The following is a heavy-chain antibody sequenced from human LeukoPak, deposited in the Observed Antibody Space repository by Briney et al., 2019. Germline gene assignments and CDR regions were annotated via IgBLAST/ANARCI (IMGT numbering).Heavy chain of an antibody. V-gene: IGHV1-69*13. D-gene: IGHD6-19*01. CDR2: IIPMFGRS. CDR3: AREEKWLTPFLDR. Sequence: ASVKVSCKASGGTFTTYAITWVRQAPGQGLEWMGRIIPMFGRSNYAQKFQGRVTITADESTTTTYMELGGLRAVDTAVYYCAREEKWLTPFLDRWGQGTLVTVSS. CDR1: GGTFTTYA. J-gene: IGHJ5*02.